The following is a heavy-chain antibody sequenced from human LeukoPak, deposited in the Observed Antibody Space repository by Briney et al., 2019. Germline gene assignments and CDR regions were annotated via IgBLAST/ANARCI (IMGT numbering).Heavy chain of an antibody. CDR2: IVVGSGNT. D-gene: IGHD6-19*01. V-gene: IGHV1-58*01. J-gene: IGHJ3*02. CDR3: AATRIAVAGTQEARDAIDI. CDR1: GFTFTSSA. Sequence: ASVKVSCKASGFTFTSSAVQWVRQARGQRLEWIGWIVVGSGNTNYAQKFQERVTITRDMSTSTAYMELSSLRSEDTAVYYCAATRIAVAGTQEARDAIDIWGQGTMVTVSS.